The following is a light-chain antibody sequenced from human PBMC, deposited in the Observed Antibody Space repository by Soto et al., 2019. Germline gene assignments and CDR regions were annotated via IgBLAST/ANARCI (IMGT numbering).Light chain of an antibody. CDR2: GAS. J-gene: IGKJ1*01. CDR1: QTVSNN. Sequence: EIVMTQSPATLSVSPGDRATLSCXXSQTVSNNLAWYQQKPGQAPRLLIYGASTRATGVPDRFSGTGSGTEFTLSISSLQSEDFAVYYCQQYTYWPPWTFGQGTKVDIK. V-gene: IGKV3-15*01. CDR3: QQYTYWPPWT.